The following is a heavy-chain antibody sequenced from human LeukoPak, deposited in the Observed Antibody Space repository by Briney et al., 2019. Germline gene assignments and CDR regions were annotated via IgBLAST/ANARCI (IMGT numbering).Heavy chain of an antibody. Sequence: PGRSLRLSCAASGFTFDDYAMHWVRQAPGKGLEWVSGISWNSGSIGYADSVKGRFTISRDNAKNSLYLQMNSLRAEDTALYYCAKAPTPSSTDPYDAFDIWGQGTMVTVSS. V-gene: IGHV3-9*01. CDR2: ISWNSGSI. CDR3: AKAPTPSSTDPYDAFDI. CDR1: GFTFDDYA. J-gene: IGHJ3*02.